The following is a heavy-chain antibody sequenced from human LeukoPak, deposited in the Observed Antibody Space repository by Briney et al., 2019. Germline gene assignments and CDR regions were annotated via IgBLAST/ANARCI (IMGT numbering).Heavy chain of an antibody. CDR1: GFTFNSHW. J-gene: IGHJ4*02. Sequence: PGGSLRLSCGASGFTFNSHWMHWVRQAPGKGLVWMSCINSDGTNTNYADSVKGRFTISRDNAKNTLYLQVNNLRAEDTAVYYCGRDRGYQIGYWGQGTLVTVSS. CDR3: GRDRGYQIGY. D-gene: IGHD3-10*01. V-gene: IGHV3-74*01. CDR2: INSDGTNT.